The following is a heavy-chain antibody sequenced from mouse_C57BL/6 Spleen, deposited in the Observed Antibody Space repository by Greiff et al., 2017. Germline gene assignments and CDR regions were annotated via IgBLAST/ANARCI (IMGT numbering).Heavy chain of an antibody. CDR1: GFTFTDYY. D-gene: IGHD1-1*01. V-gene: IGHV7-3*01. Sequence: EVQLVESGGGLVQPGGSLSLSCAASGFTFTDYYMSWVRQPPGKALEWLGFIRNKANGYTTEYSASVKGRFTISRDNSQSVLYLQMNALRAEDSATYYCARYPPDYYGRGAMDYWGQGTSVTVSS. CDR2: IRNKANGYTT. J-gene: IGHJ4*01. CDR3: ARYPPDYYGRGAMDY.